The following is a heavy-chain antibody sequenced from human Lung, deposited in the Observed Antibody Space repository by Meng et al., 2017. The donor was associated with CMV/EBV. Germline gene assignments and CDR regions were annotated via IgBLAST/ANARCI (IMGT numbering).Heavy chain of an antibody. CDR2: ISSSSSYI. V-gene: IGHV3-21*01. CDR3: ARDSGYYYDAFDR. J-gene: IGHJ3*01. D-gene: IGHD3-22*01. Sequence: GGSLRLXCAASGFTFSSYSMNWVRQAPGKGLEWVSSISSSSSYIYYADSVKGRFTISRDNAKNSLYLQMNSLRAEDTAVYYCARDSGYYYDAFDRWGQGTIVTVSS. CDR1: GFTFSSYS.